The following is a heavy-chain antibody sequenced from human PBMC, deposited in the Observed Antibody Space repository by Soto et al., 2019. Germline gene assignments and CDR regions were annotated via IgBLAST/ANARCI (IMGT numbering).Heavy chain of an antibody. V-gene: IGHV3-7*03. D-gene: IGHD3-22*01. CDR1: GFTFSSYW. CDR3: ARTTYYYDSSGYYPPGGMDV. CDR2: IKQDGSEK. J-gene: IGHJ6*02. Sequence: GVSLRLSCAASGFTFSSYWMSWVRQAPGKGLEWVANIKQDGSEKYYVDSVKGRFTISRDNAKNSLYLQMNSLRAEDTAVYYCARTTYYYDSSGYYPPGGMDVWGQGTTVTVSS.